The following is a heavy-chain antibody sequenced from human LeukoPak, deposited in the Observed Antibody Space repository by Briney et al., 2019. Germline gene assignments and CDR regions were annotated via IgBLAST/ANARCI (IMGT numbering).Heavy chain of an antibody. J-gene: IGHJ4*02. V-gene: IGHV3-74*01. D-gene: IGHD6-13*01. CDR1: GFTLRSYW. Sequence: GGCLRLSRAASGFTLRSYWMHWVREAPGKGLVWGSRINTDGSSTSYADSVKGRFTISRDNSKNTLYLQMNSLRAEDTAVYYCAREIRQQLGSYYFDYWGQGTLVTVST. CDR3: AREIRQQLGSYYFDY. CDR2: INTDGSST.